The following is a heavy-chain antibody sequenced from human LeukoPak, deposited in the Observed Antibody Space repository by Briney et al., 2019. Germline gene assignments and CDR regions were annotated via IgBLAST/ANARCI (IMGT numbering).Heavy chain of an antibody. CDR3: ARDQAGEERDY. D-gene: IGHD7-27*01. Sequence: GGSLRLSCAASGFTLSDYYMNWFRQAPGMRLEWIAYIRSSSSNMNYADSVKGRFTISRDDAKNSLYLQMNSLRVEDTAVYYCARDQAGEERDYWGQGTLVTVSS. V-gene: IGHV3-11*06. J-gene: IGHJ4*02. CDR2: IRSSSSNM. CDR1: GFTLSDYY.